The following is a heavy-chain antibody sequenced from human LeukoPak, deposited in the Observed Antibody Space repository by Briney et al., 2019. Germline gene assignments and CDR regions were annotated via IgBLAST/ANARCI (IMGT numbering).Heavy chain of an antibody. V-gene: IGHV3-11*04. D-gene: IGHD3-22*01. CDR2: ISSGSTTI. CDR3: AREVYYYDSSGFYYSGGFGY. J-gene: IGHJ4*02. CDR1: GFIFSDYY. Sequence: GGSLRLSCGASGFIFSDYYMSWIRQAPGKGLEWVSYISSGSTTIYYADSVKGRFTISRDNAKNSLYLQMNSLRAEDTAVYYCAREVYYYDSSGFYYSGGFGYWGQGTLLTVSS.